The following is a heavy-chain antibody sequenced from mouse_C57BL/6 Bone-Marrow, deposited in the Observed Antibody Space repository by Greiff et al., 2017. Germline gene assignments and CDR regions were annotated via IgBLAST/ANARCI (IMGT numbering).Heavy chain of an antibody. D-gene: IGHD1-1*01. J-gene: IGHJ4*01. CDR3: APLITTVVTMDY. CDR1: GFSLTSYG. V-gene: IGHV2-2*01. Sequence: QVQLKQSGPGLVQPSQSLSITCTASGFSLTSYGVHWVRQSPGKGLEWLGVIWSGGSTDYNAAFISRLSISKDNSKSQVFFKMNSLQADDTAIYYCAPLITTVVTMDYWGQGTSVTVSS. CDR2: IWSGGST.